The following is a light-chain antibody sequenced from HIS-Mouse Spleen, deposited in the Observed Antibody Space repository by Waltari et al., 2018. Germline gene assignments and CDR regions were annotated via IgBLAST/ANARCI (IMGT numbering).Light chain of an antibody. CDR3: MQGIHLYT. V-gene: IGKV2-29*03. CDR2: EVS. CDR1: QSLLHSDGKTY. Sequence: DIVMTQTPLSLSVTPGQPASISCKSSQSLLHSDGKTYWDWYLPRPGQSPQLLIYEVSSRVSGVPDRFSGSGSGTDFTLKISRVEAEDVGVYYCMQGIHLYTFGQGTKLEIK. J-gene: IGKJ2*01.